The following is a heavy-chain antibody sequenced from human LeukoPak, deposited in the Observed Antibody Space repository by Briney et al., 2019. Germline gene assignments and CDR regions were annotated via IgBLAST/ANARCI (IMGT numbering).Heavy chain of an antibody. CDR1: GGSISSHY. Sequence: SETLSLTCTVSGGSISSHYWSWIRQPPGKGLEWIGYIYYSGSTNYNPSLKSRVAISVDTSKNQFSLKLSSVTAADTAVYYCARCTTYDFPRYYYYMDVWGKGTTVTVSS. CDR2: IYYSGST. D-gene: IGHD3-3*01. V-gene: IGHV4-59*11. CDR3: ARCTTYDFPRYYYYMDV. J-gene: IGHJ6*03.